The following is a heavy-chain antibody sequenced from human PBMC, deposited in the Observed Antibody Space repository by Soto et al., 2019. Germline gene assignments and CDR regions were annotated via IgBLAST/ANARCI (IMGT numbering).Heavy chain of an antibody. Sequence: SETLSLTCTVSGGSISSYYWSWIRQPPGKGLEWIGYIYYSGSTNYNPSLKSRVTISVDTSKNQFSLKLSSVTAADTAVYYCARDQRGYISPWGQGTLVTVSS. CDR3: ARDQRGYISP. D-gene: IGHD5-18*01. J-gene: IGHJ5*02. CDR1: GGSISSYY. CDR2: IYYSGST. V-gene: IGHV4-59*01.